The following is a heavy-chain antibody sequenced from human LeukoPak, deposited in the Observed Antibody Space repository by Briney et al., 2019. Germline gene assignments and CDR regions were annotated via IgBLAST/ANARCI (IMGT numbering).Heavy chain of an antibody. CDR3: ARDHDRGNCYYYYYMDV. Sequence: GGSLRLSCAASGFTFSSYGMHWVRQAPGKGLEWVAVIWYDGSNKYYADSVKGRFTISRDNSKNTLYLQMNSLRAEDTAVYYCARDHDRGNCYYYYYMDVWGKGTTVTVSS. D-gene: IGHD4-23*01. J-gene: IGHJ6*03. V-gene: IGHV3-33*01. CDR1: GFTFSSYG. CDR2: IWYDGSNK.